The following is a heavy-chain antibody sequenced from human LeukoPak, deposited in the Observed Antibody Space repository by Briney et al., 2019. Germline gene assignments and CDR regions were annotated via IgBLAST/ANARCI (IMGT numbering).Heavy chain of an antibody. J-gene: IGHJ4*02. V-gene: IGHV3-33*01. CDR2: IWYDGSNK. CDR3: ARSRSAGTTSFMDY. D-gene: IGHD1-1*01. Sequence: GGSLRLSCAASGFTFSSYGMHGVRQAPGKGLEWVAVIWYDGSNKYYADSVKGRFTISRDNSKNTLYLQMNSLRAEDTAVYYCARSRSAGTTSFMDYWGQGTLVTVSS. CDR1: GFTFSSYG.